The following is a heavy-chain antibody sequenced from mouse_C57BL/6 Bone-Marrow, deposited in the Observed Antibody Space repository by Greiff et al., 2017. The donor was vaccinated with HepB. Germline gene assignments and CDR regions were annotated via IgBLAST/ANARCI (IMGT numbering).Heavy chain of an antibody. V-gene: IGHV5-4*01. J-gene: IGHJ4*01. CDR2: ISDGGSYT. CDR3: ARDWKDYAMDY. Sequence: EVKLMESGGGLVKPGGSLKLSCAASGFTFSSYAMSWVRQTPEKRLEWVATISDGGSYTYYPDNVKGRFTISRDNAKNNLYLQMSHLKSEDTAMYNCARDWKDYAMDYWGQGTSVTVSS. CDR1: GFTFSSYA.